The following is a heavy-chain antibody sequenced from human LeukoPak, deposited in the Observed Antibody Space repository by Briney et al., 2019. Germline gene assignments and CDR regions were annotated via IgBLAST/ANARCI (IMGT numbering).Heavy chain of an antibody. D-gene: IGHD2-15*01. CDR3: ARGIGGSRAVHYYYGMDV. V-gene: IGHV4-30-2*01. CDR2: IYHSGST. Sequence: PSQTLSLTCAVSGGSISSGGYSWSWIRQPPGKGLEWIGYIYHSGSTYYNPSLKSRVTISVDRSKNQFSLKLSSVIAADTAVYYCARGIGGSRAVHYYYGMDVWGQGTTVTVSS. J-gene: IGHJ6*02. CDR1: GGSISSGGYS.